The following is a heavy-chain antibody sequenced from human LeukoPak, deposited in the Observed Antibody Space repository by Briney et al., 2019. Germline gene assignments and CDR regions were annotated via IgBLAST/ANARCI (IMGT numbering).Heavy chain of an antibody. CDR3: ARQASSSAGWYYYYYMDV. Sequence: GGSLRLSCAASGFTFSRYGLHWVRQAPGKGLEWVAFIRDDGSTRYYADSVKGRFTISRDNAKNTLYLQMNSLRAEDTAVYYCARQASSSAGWYYYYYMDVWGKGTTVTVSS. CDR1: GFTFSRYG. CDR2: IRDDGSTR. J-gene: IGHJ6*03. D-gene: IGHD6-6*01. V-gene: IGHV3-30*02.